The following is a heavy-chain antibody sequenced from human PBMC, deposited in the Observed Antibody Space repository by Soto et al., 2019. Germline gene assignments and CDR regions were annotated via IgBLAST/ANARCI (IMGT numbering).Heavy chain of an antibody. V-gene: IGHV3-23*01. CDR3: AKDRSGGWAKGCDF. Sequence: EVQLLESGGGLVQPGGSLRLSCAASGFTFRNYAMDWVRQAPGKGLEWVSGISDSGSSAHYADSVKGRFTISRDNSKNTLFLQMNNLRADDTALYYCAKDRSGGWAKGCDFWGQGVLVTVSS. J-gene: IGHJ4*02. D-gene: IGHD2-15*01. CDR1: GFTFRNYA. CDR2: ISDSGSSA.